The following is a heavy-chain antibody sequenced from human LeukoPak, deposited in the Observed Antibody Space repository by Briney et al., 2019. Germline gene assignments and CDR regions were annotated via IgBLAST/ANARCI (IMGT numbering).Heavy chain of an antibody. D-gene: IGHD2-15*01. CDR2: MNPDSGNT. CDR1: GYTFTTYD. CDR3: ARVAGPIDY. V-gene: IGHV1-8*01. J-gene: IGHJ4*02. Sequence: ASVKVSCKASGYTFTTYDINWVRQATGQGLEWMGRMNPDSGNTGYAHKFQGRVTMTRNTAISTAYMELTSLRSDDTVVYYCARVAGPIDYWGQGTLVTVSS.